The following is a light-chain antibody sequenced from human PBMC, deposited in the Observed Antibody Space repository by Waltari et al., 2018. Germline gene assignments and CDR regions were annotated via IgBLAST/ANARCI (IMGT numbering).Light chain of an antibody. CDR2: GAS. V-gene: IGKV3-15*01. J-gene: IGKJ1*01. CDR3: QQYKNWPRT. Sequence: EIVMPQSPATLSVSPGEAISLSCRASQSVNINLPWYQLKPGQAPSPLIHGASTRATGIPARFSGSGSGTEFTLTISSLQSEDFAVYCCQQYKNWPRTFGQGTKVEIK. CDR1: QSVNIN.